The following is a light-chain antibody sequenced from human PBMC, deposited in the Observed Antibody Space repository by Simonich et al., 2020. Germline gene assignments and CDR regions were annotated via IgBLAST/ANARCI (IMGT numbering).Light chain of an antibody. CDR3: SSYTSSSTLV. CDR1: SSDVGGYNY. V-gene: IGLV2-14*01. J-gene: IGLJ3*02. CDR2: DVS. Sequence: QSALTQPASVSGSPGQSITISCTGTSSDVGGYNYVFWYQQHPGKAPKLMIYDVSKRPSGVSNRFSGSKSVNTASLTISGLQAEDEADYYCSSYTSSSTLVFGGGTKLTVL.